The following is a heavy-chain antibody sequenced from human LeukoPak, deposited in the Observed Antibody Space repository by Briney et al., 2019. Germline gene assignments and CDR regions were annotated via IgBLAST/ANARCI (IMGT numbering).Heavy chain of an antibody. V-gene: IGHV3-13*01. CDR3: ARAHVGAGLAFDI. CDR2: IAIGGEK. Sequence: GGSLRLSCAASGFTFSNYDMHWVRQPTGKGLEWVAAIAIGGEKYYPASVEGRFTISRENVKKSLYFQMNSLRAGDTAGYYCARAHVGAGLAFDIWGQGTMVTVSS. D-gene: IGHD1-26*01. CDR1: GFTFSNYD. J-gene: IGHJ3*02.